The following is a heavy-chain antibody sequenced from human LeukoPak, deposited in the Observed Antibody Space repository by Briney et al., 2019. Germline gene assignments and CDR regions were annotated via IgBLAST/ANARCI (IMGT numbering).Heavy chain of an antibody. Sequence: PSGTLSLTCAVSGGSISSSNWWSWVRQPPGKGLEWIGEIYHSGSTNYNPSLKSRVTMSVDTSKNQFSLKLSSVTAADTAVYYCARSGYYYDSKSLDYWGQGTLVTVSS. D-gene: IGHD3-22*01. CDR1: GGSISSSNW. CDR2: IYHSGST. V-gene: IGHV4-4*02. J-gene: IGHJ4*02. CDR3: ARSGYYYDSKSLDY.